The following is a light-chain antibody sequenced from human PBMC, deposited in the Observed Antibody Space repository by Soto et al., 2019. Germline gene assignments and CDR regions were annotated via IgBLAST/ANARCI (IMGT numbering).Light chain of an antibody. V-gene: IGLV2-14*01. Sequence: QSALTQPASVSGSPGQSITISCTGTSSDIGAYNYVSWYQQHPGKAPKLMLYEVSNRPSGVSNRFSGSKSGNTASLTISGLQAEDEADYYCNSYTDDSTLYVFGTGTKVTV. J-gene: IGLJ1*01. CDR2: EVS. CDR3: NSYTDDSTLYV. CDR1: SSDIGAYNY.